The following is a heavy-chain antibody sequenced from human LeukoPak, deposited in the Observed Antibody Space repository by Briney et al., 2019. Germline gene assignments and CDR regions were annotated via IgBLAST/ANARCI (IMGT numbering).Heavy chain of an antibody. CDR3: ARWGLDGDYFDY. J-gene: IGHJ4*02. CDR2: IKKDGSEK. Sequence: GGSLRLSCAASGFTFSNYWMSWVRQAPGRGLEWVANIKKDGSEKYYVDSVKGRFTISRDNAKNSLYLQMNSLRAEDTAVYYCARWGLDGDYFDYWGQGTLVTVSS. CDR1: GFTFSNYW. V-gene: IGHV3-7*03. D-gene: IGHD3-10*01.